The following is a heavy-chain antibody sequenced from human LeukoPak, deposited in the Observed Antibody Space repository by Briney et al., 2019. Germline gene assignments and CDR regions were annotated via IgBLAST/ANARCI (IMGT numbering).Heavy chain of an antibody. CDR2: IYYSGSP. CDR1: SASITEYY. Sequence: MSSETLSLTSSASSASITEYYWSWIRQPPAKGLEWIGYIYYSGSPNYNPSLKSRVTLSLDTSQNQFSLKLTSVTAADTAAYYCAYGGDAYKTGYWGQGTLVTVSS. V-gene: IGHV4-59*01. D-gene: IGHD5-24*01. CDR3: AYGGDAYKTGY. J-gene: IGHJ4*02.